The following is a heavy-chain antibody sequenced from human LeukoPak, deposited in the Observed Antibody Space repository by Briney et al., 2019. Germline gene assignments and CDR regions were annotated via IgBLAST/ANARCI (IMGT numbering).Heavy chain of an antibody. V-gene: IGHV3-23*01. CDR1: GFTFSSYA. CDR3: AKDGGYSYGYFDY. J-gene: IGHJ4*02. Sequence: HPGGSLRLSCAASGFTFSSYAMSWVRQAPGKGLEWVSAISGSGGSTYYADSVKGRFTISGDNSKNTLYLQMNSLRAEDTAVYYCAKDGGYSYGYFDYWGQGTLVTVSS. CDR2: ISGSGGST. D-gene: IGHD5-18*01.